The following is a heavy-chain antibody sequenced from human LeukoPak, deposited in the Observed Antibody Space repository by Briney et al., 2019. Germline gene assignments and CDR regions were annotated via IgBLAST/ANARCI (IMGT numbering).Heavy chain of an antibody. CDR2: ISKDGSDK. V-gene: IGHV3-30-3*01. Sequence: LTGGALRLSCAASGFTFSDYAMHWVRQAPGNGLEWVAVISKDGSDKYYPGSVRGRFTISRDSSKNTLYLQMNSLRAEDTAVYYCARDAYGDYYFDYWGQGTLVTVSS. CDR1: GFTFSDYA. CDR3: ARDAYGDYYFDY. D-gene: IGHD4-17*01. J-gene: IGHJ4*02.